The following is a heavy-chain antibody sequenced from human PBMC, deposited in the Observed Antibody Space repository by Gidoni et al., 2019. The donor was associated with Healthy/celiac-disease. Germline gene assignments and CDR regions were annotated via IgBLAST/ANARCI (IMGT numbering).Heavy chain of an antibody. Sequence: EVQLVESGGGLVQPGRSLRLSCAASGFTLDDYAMHWVRQAPGKGLEWVSGISWNSGSIGYADSVKGRFTISRDNAKNSLYLQMNSLRAEDTALYYCAKDAIPSNYYYYGMDVWGQGTTVTVSS. CDR3: AKDAIPSNYYYYGMDV. CDR2: ISWNSGSI. J-gene: IGHJ6*02. V-gene: IGHV3-9*01. CDR1: GFTLDDYA. D-gene: IGHD2-2*01.